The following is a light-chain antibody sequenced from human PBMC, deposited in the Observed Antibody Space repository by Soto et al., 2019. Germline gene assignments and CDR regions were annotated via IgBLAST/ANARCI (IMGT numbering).Light chain of an antibody. CDR2: DAS. V-gene: IGKV3-11*01. CDR3: QQRSNWPPIT. J-gene: IGKJ5*01. Sequence: EIVLTQSPATLSLSPGERAILSCRASQSVGSYLAWYQQKPGQAPRLLIYDASNRATGIPARFSGSGSGTDFTITISSLEPEDFAVYYCQQRSNWPPITFGQGTRLELK. CDR1: QSVGSY.